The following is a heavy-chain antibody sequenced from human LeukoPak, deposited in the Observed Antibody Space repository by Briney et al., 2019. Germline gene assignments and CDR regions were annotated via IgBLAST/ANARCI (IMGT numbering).Heavy chain of an antibody. V-gene: IGHV3-7*01. CDR1: GFTFDDYW. J-gene: IGHJ4*02. Sequence: QPGGSLRLSCVASGFTFDDYWMNWVRQAPGKGLEWVANIKQDGSEQYYVDSVKGRFTISRDNSKNTLYLQMNSLRAEDTGVYYCAKDHRWPTHFDYWGQGTLVTVSS. CDR3: AKDHRWPTHFDY. D-gene: IGHD4-23*01. CDR2: IKQDGSEQ.